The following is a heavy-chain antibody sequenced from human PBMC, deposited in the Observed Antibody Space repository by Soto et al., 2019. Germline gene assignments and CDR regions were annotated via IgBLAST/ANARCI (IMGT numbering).Heavy chain of an antibody. J-gene: IGHJ4*02. CDR2: IYYRGSS. V-gene: IGHV4-59*08. D-gene: IGHD3-10*01. Sequence: QVQLQESGPGLVKPSETLSLTCTVSGGSISSYYWSWIPQHPGKELEWIGYIYYRGSSNYNPSLKSRVTISVDTSKNQFSLKLSSVTAADTAVYYCARWFGAIDYWGQGTLVTVSS. CDR3: ARWFGAIDY. CDR1: GGSISSYY.